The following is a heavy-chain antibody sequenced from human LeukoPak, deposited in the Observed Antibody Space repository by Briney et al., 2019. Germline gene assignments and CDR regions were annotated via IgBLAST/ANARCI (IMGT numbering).Heavy chain of an antibody. D-gene: IGHD3-10*01. V-gene: IGHV1-69*01. CDR3: ARESHASGFDP. CDR1: GGTFSSYP. CDR2: IIPIFGTA. J-gene: IGHJ5*02. Sequence: GSSVKVSCKASGGTFSSYPLSWVRQAPGQGLEWMGGIIPIFGTANYAQKFQGRVTIAADEYTSTGYMEMSSLRSEDTAVYSCARESHASGFDPWGQGTLVTVSS.